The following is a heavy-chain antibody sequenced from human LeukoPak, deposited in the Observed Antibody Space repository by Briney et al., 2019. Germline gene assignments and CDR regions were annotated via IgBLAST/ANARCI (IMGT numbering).Heavy chain of an antibody. CDR1: GFTFSSYA. D-gene: IGHD3-22*01. CDR2: ISGSGGST. Sequence: GGSLRLSCAASGFTFSSYAMSWVRQAPGKGLEWVSAISGSGGSTYYADSVKGRFTISRDNSKNTLYPQMNSLRAEDTAVYYCAKDIYDSTWGDYWGQGTLVTVSS. V-gene: IGHV3-23*01. J-gene: IGHJ4*02. CDR3: AKDIYDSTWGDY.